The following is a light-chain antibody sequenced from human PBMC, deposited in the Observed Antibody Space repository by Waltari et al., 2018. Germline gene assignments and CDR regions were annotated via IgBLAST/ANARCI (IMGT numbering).Light chain of an antibody. CDR3: LSYGGGNRVM. V-gene: IGLV2-8*01. Sequence: QSALPQPPPASGSPGKPVTIPCTGTSSALRTYNFMSWYQQLPDTAPKLFIYEVNRRPSGVPDRFSGFNAGNTASLIVSVLQSEDEAYYYCLSYGGGNRVMFGGGTKLTVL. CDR1: SSALRTYNF. J-gene: IGLJ3*02. CDR2: EVN.